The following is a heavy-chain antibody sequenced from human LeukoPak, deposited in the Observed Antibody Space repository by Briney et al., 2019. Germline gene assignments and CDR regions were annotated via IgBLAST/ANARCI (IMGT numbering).Heavy chain of an antibody. V-gene: IGHV3-30*03. J-gene: IGHJ4*02. CDR1: GFTFSSYG. CDR2: ISNDGSNK. CDR3: ARDRRGYTYNFDS. D-gene: IGHD5-18*01. Sequence: PGRSLRLSCAASGFTFSSYGMHWVRQAPGKGLEWAAVISNDGSNKYYADSEKGRFTVSRDNSKNTLYLQMNSLRAEDTAVFYCARDRRGYTYNFDSWGQGTLVTVSS.